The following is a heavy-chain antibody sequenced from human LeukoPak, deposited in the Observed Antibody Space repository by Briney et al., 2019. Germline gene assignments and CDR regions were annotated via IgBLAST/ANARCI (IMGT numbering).Heavy chain of an antibody. J-gene: IGHJ4*02. D-gene: IGHD3-10*01. CDR2: ISSSSSYI. CDR1: GFTFSPYW. Sequence: GGSLTLSCAASGFTFSPYWMAWVRQAPGKGLEWVSSISSSSSYIYYADSVKGRFTISRDNAKNSLYLQMNSLRAEDTAVYYCARDLAITMVRGVILTPFDYWGQGTLVTVSS. V-gene: IGHV3-21*01. CDR3: ARDLAITMVRGVILTPFDY.